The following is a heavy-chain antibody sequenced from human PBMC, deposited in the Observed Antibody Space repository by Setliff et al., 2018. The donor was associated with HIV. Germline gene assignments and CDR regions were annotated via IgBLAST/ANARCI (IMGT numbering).Heavy chain of an antibody. CDR2: IYPGDSGT. V-gene: IGHV5-51*01. CDR3: ARHNRADYNYWSRHYGTLWHLDQ. D-gene: IGHD3-3*01. J-gene: IGHJ1*01. CDR1: GYTFTNYW. Sequence: GESLKISCQASGYTFTNYWSGWVRQMHGEGLEWMGIIYPGDSGTVYSPSFQGQVTISVDKSMNTAYLHWSSLKASDTAMYYCARHNRADYNYWSRHYGTLWHLDQWGQGTLVTVSS.